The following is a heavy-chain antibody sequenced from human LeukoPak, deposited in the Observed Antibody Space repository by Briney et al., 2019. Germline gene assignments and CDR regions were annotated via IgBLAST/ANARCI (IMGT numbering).Heavy chain of an antibody. CDR2: TSDSGGSI. J-gene: IGHJ4*02. V-gene: IGHV3-23*01. CDR1: GFTFDDSG. Sequence: GGSLRLSCTASGFTFDDSGMSWVRQAPGKGLEWVSATSDSGGSIYYADSVKGRFTISRDNSKNTLYLQMNSLRAEDTAVYYCAKAMTKGPPFDYWGQGTLVTVSS. D-gene: IGHD3-22*01. CDR3: AKAMTKGPPFDY.